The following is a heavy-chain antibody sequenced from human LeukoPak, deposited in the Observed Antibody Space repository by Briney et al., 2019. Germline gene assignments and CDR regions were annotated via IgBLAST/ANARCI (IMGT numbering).Heavy chain of an antibody. Sequence: PSETLSLTCTVSGGSIRSGDYYWSWIRQPPGKGLEWIGYIYYSGSTYYNPSLKSRVTISVDTSKNQFSLKLSSVTAADTAVYYCARFQSKMGSDAFDIWGQGTMVTVSS. CDR2: IYYSGST. CDR3: ARFQSKMGSDAFDI. V-gene: IGHV4-30-4*08. D-gene: IGHD5-24*01. J-gene: IGHJ3*02. CDR1: GGSIRSGDYY.